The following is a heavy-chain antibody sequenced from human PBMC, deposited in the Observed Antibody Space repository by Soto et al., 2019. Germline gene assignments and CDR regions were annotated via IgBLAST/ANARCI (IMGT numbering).Heavy chain of an antibody. CDR3: AKSPPRNRAARYSYYYYYMDV. V-gene: IGHV3-23*01. CDR2: ISGSGGST. Sequence: GGSLRLSCAASGFTFSSYAMSWVRQAPGKGLEWVSAISGSGGSTYYADSVKGRFTISRDNSKNTLYLQMNSLRAEDTAVYYCAKSPPRNRAARYSYYYYYMDVWGKGTTVTVSS. D-gene: IGHD6-6*01. CDR1: GFTFSSYA. J-gene: IGHJ6*03.